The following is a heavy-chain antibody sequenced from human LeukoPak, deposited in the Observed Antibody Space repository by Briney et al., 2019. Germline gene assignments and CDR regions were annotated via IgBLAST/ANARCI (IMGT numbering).Heavy chain of an antibody. V-gene: IGHV3-72*01. J-gene: IGHJ6*02. CDR1: GNTFSDHY. Sequence: GSLRLSCATSGNTFSDHYMDWVRQAPGKGLEWVARTRTKAKDYTTEYAASVKGRFTVSRDESMHSLYLQMNSLKTEDTAVYYCARGPTVTFNYHYGMDVWGQGTTVTVSS. CDR2: TRTKAKDYTT. D-gene: IGHD4-17*01. CDR3: ARGPTVTFNYHYGMDV.